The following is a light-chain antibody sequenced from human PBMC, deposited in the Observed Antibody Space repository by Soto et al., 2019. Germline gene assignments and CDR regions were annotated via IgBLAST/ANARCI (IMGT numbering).Light chain of an antibody. Sequence: QSVLTQPPSVSGAPGQRVTISSTGSSSNIGAGYDVHWYQQLPGTAPKLLIYGNSNRPSGVPDRFSGSKSGTSASLAITGLRAEDEADYYCQSYDSSLSGWVFGGGTKVTVL. J-gene: IGLJ3*02. V-gene: IGLV1-40*01. CDR3: QSYDSSLSGWV. CDR2: GNS. CDR1: SSNIGAGYD.